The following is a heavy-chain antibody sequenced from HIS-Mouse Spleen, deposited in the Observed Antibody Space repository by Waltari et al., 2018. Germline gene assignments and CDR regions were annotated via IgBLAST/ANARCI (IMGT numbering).Heavy chain of an antibody. J-gene: IGHJ5*02. V-gene: IGHV4-39*07. Sequence: QLQLQESGPGLVKPSETLSLTCTVSGGSISSSSYYWGWIRQPPGKGLEWIGSIYYSGSTYYNPSLKSRVTISVDTSKNKFSLKLSSVTAADTAVYYCARDYGDNWFDPWGQGTLVTVSS. CDR2: IYYSGST. CDR3: ARDYGDNWFDP. CDR1: GGSISSSSYY. D-gene: IGHD4-17*01.